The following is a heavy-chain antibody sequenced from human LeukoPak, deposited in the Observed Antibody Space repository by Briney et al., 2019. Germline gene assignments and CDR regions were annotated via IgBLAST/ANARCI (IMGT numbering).Heavy chain of an antibody. CDR2: ISANNGNR. V-gene: IGHV1-18*01. Sequence: ASVKVSCKASGYTFTNYGISWVRQDPGQGLEWMGWISANNGNRNYALKLQDRVSMTTDTSTSTAYMELRSLRSDDTAVYYCARDSAAAGTTNDYWGQGTLVTVSS. J-gene: IGHJ4*02. D-gene: IGHD6-13*01. CDR1: GYTFTNYG. CDR3: ARDSAAAGTTNDY.